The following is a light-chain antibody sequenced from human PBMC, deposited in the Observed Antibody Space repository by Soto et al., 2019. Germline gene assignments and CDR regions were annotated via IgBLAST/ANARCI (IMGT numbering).Light chain of an antibody. CDR1: QDITNH. Sequence: DIQMTQSPSSLSASVGDTVTITCQASQDITNHLNWYQQKPGKAPNLLIYDASHMETGVPSRFSGSGSGTYFTLTTSSLQPEDIATYYCQKYDDVPQFGPGTKVDF. J-gene: IGKJ3*01. V-gene: IGKV1-33*01. CDR2: DAS. CDR3: QKYDDVPQ.